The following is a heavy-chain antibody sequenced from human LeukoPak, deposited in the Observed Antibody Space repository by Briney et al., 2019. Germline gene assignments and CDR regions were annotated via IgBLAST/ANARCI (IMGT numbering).Heavy chain of an antibody. CDR3: ARVGYGDYGGLGY. CDR1: GGTFSSYT. CDR2: IIPILGTA. Sequence: SVKVSCKASGGTFSSYTISWVRQAPGQGLEWMGRIIPILGTANYAQKFQGRVTMTRDTSTSTVYMELSSLRSEDTAVYYCARVGYGDYGGLGYWGQGTLVTVSS. V-gene: IGHV1-69*08. D-gene: IGHD4-17*01. J-gene: IGHJ4*02.